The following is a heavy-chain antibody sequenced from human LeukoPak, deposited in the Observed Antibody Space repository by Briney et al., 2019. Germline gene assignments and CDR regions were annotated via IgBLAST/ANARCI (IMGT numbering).Heavy chain of an antibody. CDR3: AKAATRGVIWYYFDY. D-gene: IGHD3-10*01. J-gene: IGHJ4*02. CDR1: GFTFTTYA. Sequence: GRSLRLSCAASGFTFTTYAMSWVRQAPGKGLEWVSAISGSGDSTNYADSVKGRFTISRDNSKNTLYLQMNSLRAEDTAVYYCAKAATRGVIWYYFDYWGQGTLVTVSS. V-gene: IGHV3-23*01. CDR2: ISGSGDST.